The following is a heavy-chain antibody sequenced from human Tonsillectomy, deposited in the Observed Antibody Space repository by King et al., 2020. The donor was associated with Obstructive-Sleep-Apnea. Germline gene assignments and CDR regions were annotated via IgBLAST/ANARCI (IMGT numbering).Heavy chain of an antibody. CDR3: STGSHDYGDYDDYYCGMDV. CDR1: GFTFSSYG. V-gene: IGHV3-30*03. CDR2: ISYDGSDK. D-gene: IGHD4-17*01. Sequence: QLVQSGGGVVQPGRSLRLSCAASGFTFSSYGIHWVRQAPGRGLEWVAIISYDGSDKYYADSVKGRFTISRDNSKNTLYLQMNSLRTEDTAVYYWSTGSHDYGDYDDYYCGMDVWGQGTTVTVSS. J-gene: IGHJ6*02.